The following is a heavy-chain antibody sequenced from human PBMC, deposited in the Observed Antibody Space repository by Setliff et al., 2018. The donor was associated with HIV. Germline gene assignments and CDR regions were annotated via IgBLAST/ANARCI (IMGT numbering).Heavy chain of an antibody. D-gene: IGHD5-18*01. CDR2: IYVGDTT. J-gene: IGHJ4*02. V-gene: IGHV3-53*01. Sequence: ETLSLTCTVSGGSISSITHYWGWVRQAPGKGLEWVSVIYVGDTTYYADSVKGRFTISRDNAKNSLYLQMNSLRAEDTAVYYCARAWDGYSYGYYYWGQGTLVTVSS. CDR1: GGSISSITHY. CDR3: ARAWDGYSYGYYY.